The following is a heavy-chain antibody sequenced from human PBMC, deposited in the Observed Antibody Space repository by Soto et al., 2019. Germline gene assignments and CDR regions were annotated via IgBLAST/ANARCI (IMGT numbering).Heavy chain of an antibody. Sequence: PSETLSLTCTVSGGSISSYYWSWIRQPPGKGLEWIGYIYYSGSTNYNPSLKSRVTISVDTSKNQFSLKLSSVTAADTAVYYCARVNCSSTSCYFDYWGQGSLVTVSS. V-gene: IGHV4-59*01. CDR1: GGSISSYY. D-gene: IGHD2-2*01. CDR3: ARVNCSSTSCYFDY. J-gene: IGHJ4*02. CDR2: IYYSGST.